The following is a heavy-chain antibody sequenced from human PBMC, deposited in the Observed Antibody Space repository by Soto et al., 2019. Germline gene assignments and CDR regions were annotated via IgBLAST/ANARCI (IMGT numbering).Heavy chain of an antibody. V-gene: IGHV3-15*07. D-gene: IGHD2-15*01. Sequence: GGSLRLSCAASGITCSKDWMHRVRQAPGKELERVGRIKSKTDGGTTDYDATAKGRFNISRDNSEDTFYLQMISLKTEDTAVYFCTSTYCSGGSCYSGGLDFWGQGTSVTVSS. CDR2: IKSKTDGGTT. J-gene: IGHJ6*02. CDR1: GITCSKDW. CDR3: TSTYCSGGSCYSGGLDF.